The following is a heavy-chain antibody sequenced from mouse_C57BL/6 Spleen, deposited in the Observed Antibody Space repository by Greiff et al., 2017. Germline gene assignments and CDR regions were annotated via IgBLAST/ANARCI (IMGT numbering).Heavy chain of an antibody. CDR2: INPNNGGT. J-gene: IGHJ3*01. V-gene: IGHV1-26*01. D-gene: IGHD2-1*01. CDR1: GYTFTDYY. Sequence: VQLQQSGPELVKPGASVKISCKASGYTFTDYYMNWVKQSHGKSLEWIGDINPNNGGTSYNQKFKGKATLTVDKSSSTAYMERRSLTSEDSAVYYCAGSAEVTAWFAYWGQGTLVTVSA. CDR3: AGSAEVTAWFAY.